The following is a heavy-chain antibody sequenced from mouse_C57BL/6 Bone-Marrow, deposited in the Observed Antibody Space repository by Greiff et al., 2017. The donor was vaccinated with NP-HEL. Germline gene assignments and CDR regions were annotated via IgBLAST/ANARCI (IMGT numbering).Heavy chain of an antibody. D-gene: IGHD2-4*01. J-gene: IGHJ4*01. V-gene: IGHV1-82*01. CDR2: IYPGDGDT. Sequence: LQESGPELVKPGASVKISCKASGYAFSSSWMNWVKQRPGKGLEWIGRIYPGDGDTNYIGKFKGKATLTADKSSSTAYMQLSSLTSEDSAVYFCARSILIYDDYDEVYAMDYWGQGTSVTVSS. CDR3: ARSILIYDDYDEVYAMDY. CDR1: GYAFSSSW.